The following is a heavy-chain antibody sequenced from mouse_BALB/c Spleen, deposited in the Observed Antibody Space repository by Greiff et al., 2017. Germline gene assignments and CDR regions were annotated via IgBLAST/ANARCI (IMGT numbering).Heavy chain of an antibody. J-gene: IGHJ3*01. CDR2: IRNKANGYTT. V-gene: IGHV7-3*02. Sequence: EVHLVESGGGLVQPGGSLRLSCATSGFTFTDYYMSWVRQPPGKALEWLGFIRNKANGYTTEYSASVKGRFTISRDNSQSILYLQMNTLRAEDSATYYCARETGFAYWGQGTLVTVSA. CDR1: GFTFTDYY. CDR3: ARETGFAY.